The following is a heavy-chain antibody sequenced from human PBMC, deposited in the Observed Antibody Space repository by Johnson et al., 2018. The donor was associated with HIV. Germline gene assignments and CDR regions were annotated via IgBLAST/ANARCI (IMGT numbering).Heavy chain of an antibody. CDR1: GFTFDDYA. CDR2: ISWNSGSI. D-gene: IGHD3-16*01. CDR3: ARDVKVCAFDI. V-gene: IGHV3-9*01. Sequence: VQLVESGGGLVQPGRSLRLSCAASGFTFDDYAMHWVRQAPGKGLGWVSGISWNSGSIGYADSVKGRFTISRDHAKHSLYLQMNSLRAEYTAVYYCARDVKVCAFDIWGQGTMVTVSS. J-gene: IGHJ3*02.